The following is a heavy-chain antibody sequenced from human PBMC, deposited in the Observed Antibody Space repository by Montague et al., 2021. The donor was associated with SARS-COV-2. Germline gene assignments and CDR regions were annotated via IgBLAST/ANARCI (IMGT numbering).Heavy chain of an antibody. CDR2: IYYSGST. D-gene: IGHD4-23*01. V-gene: IGHV4-59*01. CDR1: GVSITTYY. J-gene: IGHJ4*02. CDR3: ARGGGDYGGNPFDY. Sequence: SETLSLTCTVSGVSITTYYWSWIRQPPGKGLEWIGYIYYSGSTYYTPSLKSRVSFSVDASKNEFSPRLTSVSAADTAVYYCARGGGDYGGNPFDYWGQGTLVTVSS.